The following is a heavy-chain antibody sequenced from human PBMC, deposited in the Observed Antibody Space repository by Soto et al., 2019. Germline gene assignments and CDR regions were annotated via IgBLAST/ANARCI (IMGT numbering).Heavy chain of an antibody. CDR1: GFTFSSYG. CDR2: ISYDGSNK. D-gene: IGHD4-4*01. Sequence: QVQLVESGGGVVQPGRSLRLSCAASGFTFSSYGMHRVRQAPGKGLEWVAVISYDGSNKYYADSVKGRFTISRDNSKNTLYLQMNSLRAEDTAVYYCAKELTTVTPVYYGMDVWGQGTTVTVSS. CDR3: AKELTTVTPVYYGMDV. V-gene: IGHV3-30*18. J-gene: IGHJ6*02.